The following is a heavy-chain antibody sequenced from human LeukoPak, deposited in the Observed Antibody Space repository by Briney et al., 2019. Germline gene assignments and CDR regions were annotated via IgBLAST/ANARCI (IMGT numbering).Heavy chain of an antibody. Sequence: GGSLRLSCAASGFTFSSYAMSWVRQAPGKGLEWVSAISGSGGSTYYADSVKGRFTISRDNSKNTLYLQMNSLRAEDTAVYYCARQWELYSYFDYWGQETLVTVSS. CDR2: ISGSGGST. D-gene: IGHD1-26*01. CDR3: ARQWELYSYFDY. J-gene: IGHJ4*02. V-gene: IGHV3-23*01. CDR1: GFTFSSYA.